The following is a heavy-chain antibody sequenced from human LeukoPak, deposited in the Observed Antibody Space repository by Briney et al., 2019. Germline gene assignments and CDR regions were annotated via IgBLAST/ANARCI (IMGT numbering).Heavy chain of an antibody. J-gene: IGHJ4*02. CDR1: GFTFSDYY. Sequence: GGSLRLSCAASGFTFSDYYMSWIRQAPGKGLEWVSYISSSGSTIYYADSMKGRFTISRDNAKNSPYLQMNSLRAEDTAVYYCARDLDYYDRIFDYWGQGTLVTVSS. V-gene: IGHV3-11*01. D-gene: IGHD3-22*01. CDR3: ARDLDYYDRIFDY. CDR2: ISSSGSTI.